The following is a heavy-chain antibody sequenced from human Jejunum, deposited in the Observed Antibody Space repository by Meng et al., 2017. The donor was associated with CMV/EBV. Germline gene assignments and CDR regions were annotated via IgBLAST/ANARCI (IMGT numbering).Heavy chain of an antibody. CDR1: GDSVSSKSAA. J-gene: IGHJ4*02. Sequence: QGHSPQLGPVLVKPSQTLSLICAISGDSVSSKSAAWNWIRQSPSRGLEWLGRAYYRSKWFYDYALSVKSRININPDTSKNRFSLQLNSVTPEDTAVYYCARGLYDSSWSTFDYWGQGTLVTVSS. D-gene: IGHD6-13*01. CDR2: AYYRSKWFY. CDR3: ARGLYDSSWSTFDY. V-gene: IGHV6-1*01.